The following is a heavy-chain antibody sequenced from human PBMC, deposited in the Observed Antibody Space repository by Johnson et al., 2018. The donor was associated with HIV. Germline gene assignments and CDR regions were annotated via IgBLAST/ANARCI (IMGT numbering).Heavy chain of an antibody. CDR2: IGTAGDT. CDR1: GFTFSSYD. J-gene: IGHJ3*02. Sequence: VQLVESGGGLVQPGGSLRFSCAASGFTFSSYDMHWVRQATGQGLEWVSGIGTAGDTYYPGSVKGRFTISRENAKNSLYLQMNSLRAGDTAVYYCARGLIAVAGFDAFDIWGQGTMVTVSS. CDR3: ARGLIAVAGFDAFDI. D-gene: IGHD6-19*01. V-gene: IGHV3-13*01.